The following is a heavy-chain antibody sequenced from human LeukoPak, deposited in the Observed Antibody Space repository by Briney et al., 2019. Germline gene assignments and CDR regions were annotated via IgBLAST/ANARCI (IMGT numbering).Heavy chain of an antibody. V-gene: IGHV3-23*01. CDR1: GFTFSNYD. CDR2: ISGRGADT. J-gene: IGHJ6*03. CDR3: AKAGTWRYYYMDV. Sequence: PGGSLRLSCAASGFTFSNYDMTWVPQAPGKGLERVSAISGRGADTYYADSVKGRFTISRDSSKNTLYLQKKNLRAEDTAVYYCAKAGTWRYYYMDVWGKGTTVTVSS.